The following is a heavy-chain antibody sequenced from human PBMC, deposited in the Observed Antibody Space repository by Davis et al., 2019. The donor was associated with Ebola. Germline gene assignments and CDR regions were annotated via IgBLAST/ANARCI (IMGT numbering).Heavy chain of an antibody. CDR3: AKGRTIPLALDF. D-gene: IGHD2-2*02. J-gene: IGHJ4*02. Sequence: GESLKISCAASGFSVSSYYMTWVRQAPGKGLEWVSYISRSGYTIYYADSVKGRFTISRDNAKNSLYLQMNSLRGEDTALYYCAKGRTIPLALDFWGQGTMVTVSS. CDR1: GFSVSSYY. CDR2: ISRSGYTI. V-gene: IGHV3-48*03.